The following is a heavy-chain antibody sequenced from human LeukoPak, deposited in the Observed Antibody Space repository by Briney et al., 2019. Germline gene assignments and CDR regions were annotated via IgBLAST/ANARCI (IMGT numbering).Heavy chain of an antibody. Sequence: GGSLRLFCAASGFTFSDHYMSWFRQAPGKGLEWVSYISNSGSLKYYADSVKGRFTISRDNAKNSLYLQMDSLRAEETAVYYCARNEGSFWGQGTLVTVSS. D-gene: IGHD1-26*01. J-gene: IGHJ4*02. CDR3: ARNEGSF. CDR2: ISNSGSLK. V-gene: IGHV3-11*01. CDR1: GFTFSDHY.